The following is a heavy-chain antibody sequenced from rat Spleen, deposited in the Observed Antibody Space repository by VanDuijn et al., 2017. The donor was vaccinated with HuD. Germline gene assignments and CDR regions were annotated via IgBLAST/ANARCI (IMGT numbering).Heavy chain of an antibody. J-gene: IGHJ3*01. CDR3: ARWNNYAAH. Sequence: EVLLQESGPGLVKPSQSLSLTCSVTGYDITSNYWGWIRKFPGNKLEWMGYIDGTGSTNYSPSLESRISITRDTSKNQFFLQVNSVTTEDTATYYCARWNNYAAHWGQGTLVTVSS. CDR2: IDGTGST. D-gene: IGHD1-10*01. V-gene: IGHV3-3*01. CDR1: GYDITSNY.